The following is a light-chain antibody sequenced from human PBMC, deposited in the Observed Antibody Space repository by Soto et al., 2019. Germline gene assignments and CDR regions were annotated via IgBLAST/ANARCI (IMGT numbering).Light chain of an antibody. CDR1: SSDVGAYDF. J-gene: IGLJ1*01. CDR3: SSYTTSSTRV. Sequence: QSVLTQPAFVSGSPGQSIAISCTGPSSDVGAYDFVSWYQQHPDKAPKLMIYEVSHRPSGVSYRFSGSKSVNTATLTISGLQAEDEADYYCSSYTTSSTRVFGTGTKVTVL. CDR2: EVS. V-gene: IGLV2-14*03.